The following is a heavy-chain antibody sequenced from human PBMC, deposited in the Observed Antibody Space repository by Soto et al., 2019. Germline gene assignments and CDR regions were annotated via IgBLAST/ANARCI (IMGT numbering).Heavy chain of an antibody. V-gene: IGHV3-30-3*01. D-gene: IGHD3-10*01. CDR3: ARDSGSGSLLYYYYGMDV. CDR1: GFTFSSYA. J-gene: IGHJ6*02. Sequence: VGSLRLSCAASGFTFSSYAMHWVRQAPGKGLEWVAVISYDGSNKYYADSVKGRFTISRDNSKNTLYLQMSGLRAEDTAVYYCARDSGSGSLLYYYYGMDVWGQGTTVTVSS. CDR2: ISYDGSNK.